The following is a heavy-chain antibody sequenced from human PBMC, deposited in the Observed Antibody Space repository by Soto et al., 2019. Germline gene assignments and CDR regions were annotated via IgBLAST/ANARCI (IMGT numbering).Heavy chain of an antibody. CDR1: GGSISSSSYY. J-gene: IGHJ6*03. Sequence: SETLSLTCTVSGGSISSSSYYWGWIRQSPGKGLEWIGSFYYSGSTYYSPSLKSRVTISGDTSKKQICLRLSSVTATDTAVYYCARISVASRYMDVWGKGATVTVSS. CDR3: ARISVASRYMDV. D-gene: IGHD5-12*01. V-gene: IGHV4-39*01. CDR2: FYYSGST.